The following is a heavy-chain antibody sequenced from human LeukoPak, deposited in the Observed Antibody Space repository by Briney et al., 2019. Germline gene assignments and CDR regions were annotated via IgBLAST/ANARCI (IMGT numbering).Heavy chain of an antibody. CDR2: INPNSGGT. J-gene: IGHJ4*02. Sequence: GSSVKVSCKASGGTFSSYAISWVRQAPGQGLEWMGWINPNSGGTKYEQKFQGRVTMTRDTSISTAYTDLSRLRSDDTAVYYCATKKQQVTPIDYWGQGTLVTVSS. D-gene: IGHD6-13*01. CDR1: GGTFSSYA. CDR3: ATKKQQVTPIDY. V-gene: IGHV1-2*02.